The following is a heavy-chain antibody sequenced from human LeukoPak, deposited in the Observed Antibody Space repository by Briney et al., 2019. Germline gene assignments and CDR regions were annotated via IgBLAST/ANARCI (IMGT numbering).Heavy chain of an antibody. CDR2: IYRSGST. CDR3: ARRATYVMDV. V-gene: IGHV4-4*02. CDR1: GGSISSSDW. J-gene: IGHJ6*02. Sequence: SETLSLTCAVSGGSISSSDWWSWVRQSPGKELEWIGQIYRSGSTNYNPSLKSRVTILVDKSKNQFSLNLSSVTAADTAVYYCARRATYVMDVWGQGTTVTVSS.